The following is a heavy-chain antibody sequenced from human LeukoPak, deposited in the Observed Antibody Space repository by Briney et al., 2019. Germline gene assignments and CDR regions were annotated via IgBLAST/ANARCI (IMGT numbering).Heavy chain of an antibody. Sequence: GGSLRLSCAASGFTFSSYAVSWVRQAPGKGLEWVSAISGSGGSTYYADSVKGRFTISRDSSKNTLYLQMNSLRAEDTAVYYCAKDSATGLAVAGTLFDYWGQGTLVTVSS. CDR3: AKDSATGLAVAGTLFDY. CDR2: ISGSGGST. V-gene: IGHV3-23*01. CDR1: GFTFSSYA. J-gene: IGHJ4*02. D-gene: IGHD6-19*01.